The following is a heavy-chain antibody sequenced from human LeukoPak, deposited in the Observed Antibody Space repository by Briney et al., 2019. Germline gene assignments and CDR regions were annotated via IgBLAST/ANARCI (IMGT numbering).Heavy chain of an antibody. CDR3: AREGDYDSSGYYLYYYYYGMDV. D-gene: IGHD3-22*01. Sequence: GGSLRLSCAASGFTFSSYWMSWVRQTPGKGLEWVANIKQDGSEKYYVDSVKGRFTISRDNAKNSLYLQMNSLRAEDTAVYYCAREGDYDSSGYYLYYYYYGMDVWGQGTTVTVSS. CDR1: GFTFSSYW. J-gene: IGHJ6*02. V-gene: IGHV3-7*01. CDR2: IKQDGSEK.